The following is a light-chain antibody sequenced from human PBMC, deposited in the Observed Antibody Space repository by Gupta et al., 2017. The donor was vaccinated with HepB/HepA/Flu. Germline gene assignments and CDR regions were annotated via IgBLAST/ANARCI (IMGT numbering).Light chain of an antibody. V-gene: IGKV1D-12*01. Sequence: DILLTLSPSSVSASVGDRVTITCRASQDISTWLAWYQQKPGKAPQLLIYVASRLQRGVPSRFSGSGSGTHFTLTISNFQPEDFATYFCQQAYGFPLTFGGGTKVEI. CDR1: QDISTW. CDR2: VAS. J-gene: IGKJ4*01. CDR3: QQAYGFPLT.